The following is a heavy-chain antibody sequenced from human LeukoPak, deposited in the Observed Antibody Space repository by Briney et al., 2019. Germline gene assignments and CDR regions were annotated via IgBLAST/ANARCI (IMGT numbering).Heavy chain of an antibody. Sequence: ASVKVSCKVSGYTLTELSMHWVRQAPGKGLEWMGGFDPEDGETIYAQKFQGRVTMTEDTSTDTAYMELSSLRSEDTAVYYCATDQDVMVRGVFPAFDIWGQGTMVTVSS. CDR1: GYTLTELS. J-gene: IGHJ3*02. CDR3: ATDQDVMVRGVFPAFDI. CDR2: FDPEDGET. D-gene: IGHD3-10*01. V-gene: IGHV1-24*01.